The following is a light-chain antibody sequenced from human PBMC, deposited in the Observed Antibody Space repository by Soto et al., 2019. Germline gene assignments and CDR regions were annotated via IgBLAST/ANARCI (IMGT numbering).Light chain of an antibody. CDR3: QQYNSYPIT. J-gene: IGKJ5*01. V-gene: IGKV1D-16*01. CDR2: AAS. Sequence: DIHMTQSPSSLSASVGYRSTITCRASQGLSSWLAWYQQKPEEAPKSMIYAASRLESGVPSRFSGSGSGTDFALTISSLQPEDFATYYCQQYNSYPITFGQGTRREIK. CDR1: QGLSSW.